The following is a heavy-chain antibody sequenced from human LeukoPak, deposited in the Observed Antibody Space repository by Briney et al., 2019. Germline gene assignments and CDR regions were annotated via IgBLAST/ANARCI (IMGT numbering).Heavy chain of an antibody. CDR1: GFTASSNY. J-gene: IGHJ4*02. Sequence: GGSLRLSCAASGFTASSNYMSWVRQAPGKGLEWVSVIYSGGSTYYADSVKGRFTISRDNAKNSLYLQMNSLRAEDTAVYYCARDSSSWYSAQDYWGQGTLVTVSS. CDR2: IYSGGST. D-gene: IGHD6-13*01. V-gene: IGHV3-53*01. CDR3: ARDSSSWYSAQDY.